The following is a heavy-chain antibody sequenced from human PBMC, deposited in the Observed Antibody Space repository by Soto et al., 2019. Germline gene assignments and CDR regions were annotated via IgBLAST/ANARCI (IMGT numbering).Heavy chain of an antibody. CDR1: GFTFSTHA. CDR3: AKDPPWTVGPLAMDV. Sequence: PGGSLRLSCVASGFTFSTHAMSWVRQAQGKGLEWVSTFSGSGGNIYYAESVKGRLTISRDDSKNTLYLQMNSLRVEDTAVYYCAKDPPWTVGPLAMDVWGQGTKVTVSS. CDR2: FSGSGGNI. D-gene: IGHD2-2*01. J-gene: IGHJ6*02. V-gene: IGHV3-23*01.